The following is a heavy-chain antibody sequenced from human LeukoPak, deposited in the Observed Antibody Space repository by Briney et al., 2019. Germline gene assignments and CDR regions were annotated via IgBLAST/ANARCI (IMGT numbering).Heavy chain of an antibody. CDR2: ISYDGNDK. V-gene: IGHV3-30-3*01. CDR3: AKDGGLWVSAHWGDS. J-gene: IGHJ4*02. D-gene: IGHD7-27*01. CDR1: GFTFSNYA. Sequence: GGSLRLSCAASGFTFSNYAMHWVRQAPGKGLEWVAIISYDGNDKYYTDSVKGRFTISRDDSKNTLYLQMNSLRAEDTAVYYCAKDGGLWVSAHWGDSWGRGTLVTVSS.